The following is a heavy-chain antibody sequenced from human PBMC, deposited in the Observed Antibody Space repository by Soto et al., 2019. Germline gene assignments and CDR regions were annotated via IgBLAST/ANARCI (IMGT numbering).Heavy chain of an antibody. CDR2: INPSVGST. Sequence: ASVKVSCKXSGYTFTSYYMHWVRQAPGQGLEWMGIINPSVGSTSYAQKFQGRVTMTRDTSTSTVYMELSSLSSEDTAVYYCAKDTYYYDSSGYSDPFDIWGQGTMVTVSS. CDR3: AKDTYYYDSSGYSDPFDI. CDR1: GYTFTSYY. D-gene: IGHD3-22*01. J-gene: IGHJ3*02. V-gene: IGHV1-46*01.